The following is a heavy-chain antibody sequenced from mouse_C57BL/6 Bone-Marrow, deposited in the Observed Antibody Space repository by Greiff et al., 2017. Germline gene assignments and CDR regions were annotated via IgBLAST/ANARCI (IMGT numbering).Heavy chain of an antibody. CDR2: IDPSDSYT. CDR3: ARPAYYGPMDY. V-gene: IGHV1-50*01. CDR1: GYTFTSYW. Sequence: QVQLQQPGAELVKPGASVKLSCKASGYTFTSYWMQWVKQRPGQGLEWIGEIDPSDSYTNYNQKFQGKATLTVDTSSSTASLQLSSLTSEDSAVYYCARPAYYGPMDYGDQGPAVTVSS. J-gene: IGHJ4*01. D-gene: IGHD1-2*01.